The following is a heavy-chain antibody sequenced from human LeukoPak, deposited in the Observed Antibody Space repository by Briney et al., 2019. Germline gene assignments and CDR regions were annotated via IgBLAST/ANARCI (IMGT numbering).Heavy chain of an antibody. CDR2: IYYSGST. D-gene: IGHD2-2*01. V-gene: IGHV4-30-4*08. CDR1: GGSISSGDYY. CDR3: ARSFVVSATIFDY. Sequence: PSETLSLTCTVSGGSISSGDYYWSWIRQPPGKGLEWIGYIYYSGSTYYNPSLKSRVTISVDTSKNQFSLKLSSVTAADTAVYYCARSFVVSATIFDYWGQGTLVTVSS. J-gene: IGHJ4*02.